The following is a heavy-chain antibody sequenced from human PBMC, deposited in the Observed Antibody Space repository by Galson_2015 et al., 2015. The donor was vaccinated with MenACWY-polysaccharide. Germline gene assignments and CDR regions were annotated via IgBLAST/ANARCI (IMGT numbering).Heavy chain of an antibody. D-gene: IGHD3-10*01. CDR1: GFTFSNFW. CDR3: ARERWVRGVFFDQ. V-gene: IGHV3-7*01. CDR2: IKQDGSEK. J-gene: IGHJ4*02. Sequence: SLRLSCAASGFTFSNFWMRWVRQAPGKGLEWVASIKQDGSEKYLVDSVKGRFTISRDNAENSLFLQMNSLRAEDTAVYYCARERWVRGVFFDQWGQGTLVTVSS.